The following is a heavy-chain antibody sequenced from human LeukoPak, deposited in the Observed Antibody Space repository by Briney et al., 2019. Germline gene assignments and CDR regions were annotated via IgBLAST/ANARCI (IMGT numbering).Heavy chain of an antibody. CDR1: GGSISSYY. CDR3: ASSGAVAFDI. J-gene: IGHJ3*02. Sequence: SETLSLTCTVSGGSISSYYWSWIRQPPGKGLEWIGYIYYSGSTNYNPPLKSRVTISVDTSKNQFSLKLSSVTAADTAVYYCASSGAVAFDIWGQGTMVTVSS. V-gene: IGHV4-59*01. CDR2: IYYSGST. D-gene: IGHD6-19*01.